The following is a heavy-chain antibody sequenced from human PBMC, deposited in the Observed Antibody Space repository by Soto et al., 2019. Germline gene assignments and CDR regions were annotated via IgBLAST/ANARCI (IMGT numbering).Heavy chain of an antibody. CDR2: IYYSGST. CDR1: GGSISSGDYY. D-gene: IGHD2-21*02. CDR3: ARDPIVVVTHYYGMDV. Sequence: SLSCTVSGGSISSGDYYWSWIRQPPGKGLEWIGYIYYSGSTYYNPSLKSRVTISVDTSKNQFSLKLSSVTAADTAVYYCARDPIVVVTHYYGMDVWGQGTTVTVS. J-gene: IGHJ6*01. V-gene: IGHV4-30-4*01.